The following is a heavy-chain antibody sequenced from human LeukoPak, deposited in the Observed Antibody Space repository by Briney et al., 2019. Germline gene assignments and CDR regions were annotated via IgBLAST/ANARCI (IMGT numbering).Heavy chain of an antibody. CDR2: MNPNSGNT. V-gene: IGHV1-8*02. CDR1: GYTFTSYG. D-gene: IGHD3-3*01. CDR3: ARGIKIFLDY. J-gene: IGHJ4*02. Sequence: ASVKVSCKASGYTFTSYGISWVRQAPGQGLEWMGWMNPNSGNTGYAQKFQGRVTKTRNTSISTAYMELSSLRSEDTAVYYCARGIKIFLDYWGQGTLVTVSS.